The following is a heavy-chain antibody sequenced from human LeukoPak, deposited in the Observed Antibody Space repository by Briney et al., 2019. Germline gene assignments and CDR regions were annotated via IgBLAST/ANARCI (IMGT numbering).Heavy chain of an antibody. CDR3: GRGLGYCTYSGCPPDS. CDR2: IDYSGTT. CDR1: GVSITNNGQF. J-gene: IGHJ5*01. D-gene: IGHD2-8*01. V-gene: IGHV4-30-4*01. Sequence: PSETLSLTCTVSGVSITNNGQFWSWIRQPPGKGLEWIGHIDYSGTTHYNPSLKGRVKMSRDTSKNQFSLNLNSVTAADTAFYYCGRGLGYCTYSGCPPDSWGQGTLVTVSS.